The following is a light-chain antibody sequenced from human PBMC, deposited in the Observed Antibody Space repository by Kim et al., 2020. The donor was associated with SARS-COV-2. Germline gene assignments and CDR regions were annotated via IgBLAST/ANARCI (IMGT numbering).Light chain of an antibody. CDR1: GSNIGSKT. CDR2: SNK. V-gene: IGLV1-44*01. Sequence: GQRLTISSSGSGSNIGSKTVNWYRQLPGTAPKLLIYSNKQRPSGVPDRFSGSKSGTSASLAISGLQSEDEADYYCAAWDDSLNGWVFGGGTKLTVL. CDR3: AAWDDSLNGWV. J-gene: IGLJ3*02.